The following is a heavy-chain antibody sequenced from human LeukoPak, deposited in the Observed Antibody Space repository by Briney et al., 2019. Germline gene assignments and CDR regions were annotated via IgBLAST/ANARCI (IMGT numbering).Heavy chain of an antibody. V-gene: IGHV4-34*01. D-gene: IGHD1-26*01. CDR3: ARDPIYYGWFDP. CDR2: INHSGST. CDR1: GGSFSGYY. Sequence: SETLSLNCAVYGGSFSGYYWSWIRQPPGKGLEWIGEINHSGSTNYNPSLKSRVTISVDTSKNQFSLKLSSVTAADTAVYYCARDPIYYGWFDPWGQGTLVTVSS. J-gene: IGHJ5*02.